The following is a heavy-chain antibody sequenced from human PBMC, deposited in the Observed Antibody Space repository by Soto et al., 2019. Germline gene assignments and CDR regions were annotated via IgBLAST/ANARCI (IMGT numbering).Heavy chain of an antibody. CDR1: GFTFSSYA. CDR3: ARPRSPYCSNGLCYHRGEAFDY. V-gene: IGHV3-23*01. CDR2: ISGSGGIT. D-gene: IGHD2-8*01. Sequence: EVQLLESGGGLVQPGGSLRLSCAASGFTFSSYAMNWVRQAPGKGLEWVSGISGSGGITNYADSVKGRFTICRDTSKSTLYLQMNSLRAEDTAVYFCARPRSPYCSNGLCYHRGEAFDYWGQGAMVAVSS. J-gene: IGHJ4*02.